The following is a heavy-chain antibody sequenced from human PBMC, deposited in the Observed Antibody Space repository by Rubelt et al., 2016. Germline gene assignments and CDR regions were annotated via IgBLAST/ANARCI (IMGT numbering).Heavy chain of an antibody. J-gene: IGHJ4*02. CDR2: ISAYNGNT. D-gene: IGHD3-10*01. CDR3: ARGGLSELLWFGESRIDY. Sequence: QVQLVQSGAEVKKPGASVKVSCKASGYAFTSYGISWVRQAPGQGLEWMGWISAYNGNTNYAQKVQGRVTITGDTSASTACMEVGSLRSEDTAVYYCARGGLSELLWFGESRIDYWGQGTLVTVSS. CDR1: GYAFTSYG. V-gene: IGHV1-18*01.